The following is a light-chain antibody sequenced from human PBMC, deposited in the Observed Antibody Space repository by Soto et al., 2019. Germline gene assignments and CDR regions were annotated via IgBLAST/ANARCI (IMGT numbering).Light chain of an antibody. CDR2: AAS. Sequence: DIQMTQSPSSLSASVGDRVTITCRASQSISSYLNLYQQKPGKAPKLLIYAASSLQSGVPSRFSGSGSGTDFTLTISSLQPEDFATYYCQQSCSTPWTFGQGTKVDIK. V-gene: IGKV1-39*01. J-gene: IGKJ1*01. CDR3: QQSCSTPWT. CDR1: QSISSY.